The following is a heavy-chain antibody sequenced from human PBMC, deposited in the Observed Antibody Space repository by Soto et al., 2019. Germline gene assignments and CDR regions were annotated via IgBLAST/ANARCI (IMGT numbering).Heavy chain of an antibody. V-gene: IGHV4-30-4*01. D-gene: IGHD2-21*02. Sequence: QLQLQESGPGLVKPSETLSLTCSVSGGSITNDDYYWSWVRQPTGKGLEWIGYVDYRGNTYYSPSLRSRLTLSADTSKNQFSLKLRSVSVEDTAVYYCAREGIGFSTAWLDSWGLGTQVTVSS. CDR1: GGSITNDDYY. CDR2: VDYRGNT. J-gene: IGHJ5*01. CDR3: AREGIGFSTAWLDS.